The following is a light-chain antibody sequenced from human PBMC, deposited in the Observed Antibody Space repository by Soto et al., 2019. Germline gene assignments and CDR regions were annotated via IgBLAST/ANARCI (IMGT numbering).Light chain of an antibody. J-gene: IGLJ1*01. CDR1: SSDVGGYNY. CDR3: CSYAGSYTFYV. V-gene: IGLV2-11*01. CDR2: DVS. Sequence: QSVLTQPRSVSGSPGQSVTISCTGTSSDVGGYNYVSWYQHHPGKAPKLMIYDVSKRPSGVPDRFSGSKSGNTASLTISGFQAEDEADYYCCSYAGSYTFYVFGTGTKVTVL.